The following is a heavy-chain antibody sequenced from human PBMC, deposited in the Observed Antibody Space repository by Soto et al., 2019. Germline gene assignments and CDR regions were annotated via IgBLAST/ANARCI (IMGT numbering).Heavy chain of an antibody. CDR3: AKDLYSSSSHPGYNWFDP. J-gene: IGHJ5*02. CDR1: GFTFSSYA. V-gene: IGHV3-23*01. D-gene: IGHD6-6*01. CDR2: ISGSGGST. Sequence: GGSLRLSCAAAGFTFSSYAMSWVRQAPGKGLEWVSAISGSGGSTYYADSVKGRFTISRDNSKNTLYLQMNSLRAEDTAVYYCAKDLYSSSSHPGYNWFDPWGQGTLVTVSS.